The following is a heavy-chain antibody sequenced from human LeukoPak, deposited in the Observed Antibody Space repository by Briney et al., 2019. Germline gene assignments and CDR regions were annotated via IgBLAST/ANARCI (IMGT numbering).Heavy chain of an antibody. V-gene: IGHV1-2*02. CDR3: ASGSSFDSSGRGFDY. J-gene: IGHJ4*02. D-gene: IGHD3-22*01. CDR1: GYTFTGYY. CDR2: INPNSGGT. Sequence: GASVKVSCKASGYTFTGYYMHWVRQAPGQGLEWMGWINPNSGGTNYAQKFQGRVTMTRDTSISTAYMELSRLRFDDTAVYYCASGSSFDSSGRGFDYWGQGTLVTVSS.